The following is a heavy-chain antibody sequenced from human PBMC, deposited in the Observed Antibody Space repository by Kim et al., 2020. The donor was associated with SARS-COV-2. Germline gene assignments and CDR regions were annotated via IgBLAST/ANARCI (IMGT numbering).Heavy chain of an antibody. V-gene: IGHV1-46*01. Sequence: ASVKVSCKASGYTFTTYYIHWVRQAPGQGLEWMGFINPSGGATGYAEKFQGRVTMTRDTSTSTVYMDLSNLRSDDTAVYYCARELSPTCFFDYWGQGTLVTVSS. J-gene: IGHJ4*02. CDR3: ARELSPTCFFDY. D-gene: IGHD2-15*01. CDR2: INPSGGAT. CDR1: GYTFTTYY.